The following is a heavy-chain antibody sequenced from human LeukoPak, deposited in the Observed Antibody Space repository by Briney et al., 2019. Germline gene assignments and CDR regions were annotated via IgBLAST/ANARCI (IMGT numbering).Heavy chain of an antibody. CDR2: IWYDGSNK. CDR1: GFTFSSYS. D-gene: IGHD3-9*01. V-gene: IGHV3-33*08. Sequence: GGSLRLSCAASGFTFSSYSMNWVRQAPGKGLEWVAVIWYDGSNKYYADSVKGRFTISRDNSKNTLYLQMNSLRAEDTAVYYCARGPDAEKTYYDILTGSEEAFDIWGQGTMVTVSS. CDR3: ARGPDAEKTYYDILTGSEEAFDI. J-gene: IGHJ3*02.